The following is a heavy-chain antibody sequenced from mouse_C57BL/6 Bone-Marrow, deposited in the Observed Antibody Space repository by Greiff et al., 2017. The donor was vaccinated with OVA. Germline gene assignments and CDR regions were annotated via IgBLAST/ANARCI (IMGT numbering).Heavy chain of an antibody. CDR1: GYTFTDYY. V-gene: IGHV1-76*01. CDR3: ASQFWYFDV. J-gene: IGHJ1*03. Sequence: VQLQQSGAELVRPGASVKLSCKASGYTFTDYYINWVKQRPGQGLEWIARIYPGSGNTYYNEKFKGKATLTAEKSSSTAYMQLSSLTSEDSAVYFCASQFWYFDVWGTGTTVTVSS. CDR2: IYPGSGNT.